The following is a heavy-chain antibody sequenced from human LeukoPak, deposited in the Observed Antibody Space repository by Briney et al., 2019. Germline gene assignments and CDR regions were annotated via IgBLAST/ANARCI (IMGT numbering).Heavy chain of an antibody. Sequence: PGGSLRLSCAASGFAFSSYAMSWVRQAPGKGLEWVSAISGSGGSTYYADSVKGRFTISRDNSKNTLYLQMNSLRAEDTAVYYCAKGPRVYGHLDYWGQGTLVTVSS. CDR1: GFAFSSYA. V-gene: IGHV3-23*01. D-gene: IGHD5/OR15-5a*01. J-gene: IGHJ4*02. CDR3: AKGPRVYGHLDY. CDR2: ISGSGGST.